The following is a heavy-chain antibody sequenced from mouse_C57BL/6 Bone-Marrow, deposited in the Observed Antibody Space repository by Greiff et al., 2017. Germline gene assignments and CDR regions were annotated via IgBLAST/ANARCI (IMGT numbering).Heavy chain of an antibody. CDR3: ARLFVNWDDAY. CDR1: GYTFTSYW. Sequence: VQLQQPGTELVKPGASVKLSCKASGYTFTSYWMHWVKQRPGQGLEWIGNINPSNGGTNYNEKFKSKATLTVDKSSSTAYMRLSSLTSEDAAVYYCARLFVNWDDAYWGQGTTLTVSS. CDR2: INPSNGGT. V-gene: IGHV1-53*01. J-gene: IGHJ2*01. D-gene: IGHD4-1*02.